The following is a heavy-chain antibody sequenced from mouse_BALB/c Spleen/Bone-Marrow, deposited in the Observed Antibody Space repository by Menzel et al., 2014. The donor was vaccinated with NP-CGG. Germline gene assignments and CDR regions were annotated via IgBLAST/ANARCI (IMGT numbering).Heavy chain of an antibody. CDR3: ARGGNFDY. V-gene: IGHV1-4*01. CDR1: GYTFTSYT. Sequence: LVESGAELVRPGASVKMSCKASGYTFTSYTMHWVKQRPGQGLEWIGYINPSSGYTNYNQKFKDKATLTADKSSSTAYMQLSSLTSEDSAVYYCARGGNFDYWGQGTTLTVSS. J-gene: IGHJ2*01. CDR2: INPSSGYT. D-gene: IGHD1-1*01.